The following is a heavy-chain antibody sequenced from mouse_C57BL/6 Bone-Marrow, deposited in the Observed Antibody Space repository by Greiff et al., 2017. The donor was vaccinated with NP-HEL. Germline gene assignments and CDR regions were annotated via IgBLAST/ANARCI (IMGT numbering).Heavy chain of an antibody. Sequence: EVKVVESGGGLVKPGGSLKLSCAASGFTFSSYAMSWVRQTPEKRLEWVATISDGGSYTYYPDNVKGRFTISRDNAKNNLYLQMSHLKSEDTAMYYCARWHYGSLYYFDYWGQGTTLTVSS. CDR1: GFTFSSYA. V-gene: IGHV5-4*03. CDR2: ISDGGSYT. J-gene: IGHJ2*01. D-gene: IGHD1-1*01. CDR3: ARWHYGSLYYFDY.